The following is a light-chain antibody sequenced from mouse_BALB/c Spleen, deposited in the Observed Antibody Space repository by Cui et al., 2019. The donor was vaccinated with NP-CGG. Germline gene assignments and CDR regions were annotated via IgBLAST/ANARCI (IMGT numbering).Light chain of an antibody. CDR3: ALWYSNHWV. CDR1: TGAVTTSNY. J-gene: IGLJ1*01. Sequence: HAVAPQESALTTSPGETVTLTCRSSTGAVTTSNYANWVQEKPDHLFTGLIGGTNNRVPGVPARFSGSLIGDKAALIITGAQTEDEAIYFCALWYSNHWVFGGGTKLTVL. V-gene: IGLV1*01. CDR2: GTN.